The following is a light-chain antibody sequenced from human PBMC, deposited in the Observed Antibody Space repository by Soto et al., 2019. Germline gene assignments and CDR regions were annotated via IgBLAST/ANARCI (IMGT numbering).Light chain of an antibody. J-gene: IGLJ1*01. Sequence: SYELTQPLSVSVAPGQTARITCGGNNIGSKNVHWYQQKPSQAPVLVIYRVSNRPSGIPERFSGSNSGNTATLTISRAQAGDEADYYCQVWGSSTAVFGTGTKLTVL. CDR2: RVS. CDR1: NIGSKN. CDR3: QVWGSSTAV. V-gene: IGLV3-9*01.